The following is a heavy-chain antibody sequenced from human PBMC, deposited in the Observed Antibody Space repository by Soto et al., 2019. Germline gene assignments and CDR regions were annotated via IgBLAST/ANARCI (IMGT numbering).Heavy chain of an antibody. CDR2: MNPNSGNT. Sequence: GASVKVSCKASGYTFTSYDINWVRQATGQGLEWMGWMNPNSGNTNYAQKFQGRVTMTRNTSIITAYMELSSLRSEDTAVYYCARAGSTSNLDYWGQGSLVTVSS. CDR3: ARAGSTSNLDY. J-gene: IGHJ4*02. D-gene: IGHD2-2*01. CDR1: GYTFTSYD. V-gene: IGHV1-8*01.